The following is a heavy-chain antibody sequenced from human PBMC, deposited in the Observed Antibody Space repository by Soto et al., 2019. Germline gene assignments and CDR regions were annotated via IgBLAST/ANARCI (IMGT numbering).Heavy chain of an antibody. Sequence: QVQLVQSGAEVKKPGASVKVSCKASGYTFTSYGISWVRQAPGQGLEWMGWISGYNDNTNYAQRLQGRVTMTTDTSTSTAYMELRSLRSDDTAVYYCARDPYFIAVAGDFDYWGQGTLVTVSS. D-gene: IGHD6-19*01. CDR2: ISGYNDNT. V-gene: IGHV1-18*01. J-gene: IGHJ4*02. CDR3: ARDPYFIAVAGDFDY. CDR1: GYTFTSYG.